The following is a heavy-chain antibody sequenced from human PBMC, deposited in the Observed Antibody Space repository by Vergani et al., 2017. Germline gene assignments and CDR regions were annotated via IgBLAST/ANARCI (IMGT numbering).Heavy chain of an antibody. J-gene: IGHJ5*02. CDR3: ARDLRLLYNRFDP. CDR1: GFTFNQYG. V-gene: IGHV3-33*01. D-gene: IGHD1-14*01. CDR2: TWYDGNNK. Sequence: QVQLVESGGCVVQPGRSLRLSCAASGFTFNQYGMHWVRQAPGKGLEWVAVTWYDGNNKQYADSVKGRFTISRDNSKSTMYLQMNSLRDEDTGVYYCARDLRLLYNRFDPWGQGTLVTVSS.